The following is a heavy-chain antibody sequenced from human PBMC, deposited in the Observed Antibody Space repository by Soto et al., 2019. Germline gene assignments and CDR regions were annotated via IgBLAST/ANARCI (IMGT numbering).Heavy chain of an antibody. CDR2: IYWDDDK. V-gene: IGHV2-5*02. Sequence: QITLKESGPTLVKPTQTLTLTCSFSGFSLSTSGVAVGWIRQPPGKALEWLALIYWDDDKRYRPSLKSRLTITKDTSKNQVVLTMTNMDPVDTGTYFCAHMGLMGDYYGMDVWGQGTTVTVSS. J-gene: IGHJ6*02. CDR3: AHMGLMGDYYGMDV. CDR1: GFSLSTSGVA.